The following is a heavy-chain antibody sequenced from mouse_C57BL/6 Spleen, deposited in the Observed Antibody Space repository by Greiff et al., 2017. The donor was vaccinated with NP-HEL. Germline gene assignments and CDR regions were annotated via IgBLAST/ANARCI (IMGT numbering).Heavy chain of an antibody. J-gene: IGHJ1*03. D-gene: IGHD2-1*01. CDR2: IHPNSGST. CDR1: GYTFTSYW. V-gene: IGHV1-64*01. Sequence: VQLQQPGAELVKPGASVKLSCKASGYTFTSYWMHWVKQRPGQGLEWIGMIHPNSGSTNYNENFKSKATLTVDKYSSTAYMQLISLTSEDSAVYYCALSTMVTAGGWYFEVWGTGTTVTVSS. CDR3: ALSTMVTAGGWYFEV.